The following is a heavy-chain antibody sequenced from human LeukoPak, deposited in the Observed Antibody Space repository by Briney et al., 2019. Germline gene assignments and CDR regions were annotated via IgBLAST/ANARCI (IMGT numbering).Heavy chain of an antibody. CDR3: ARVPPNYCSGGSCYFHY. Sequence: ASETLSLTCTVSGGSISSSSYYWGWIRQPPGKGLEWIGSIYYSGSTYYNPSLKSRVTISVDTSKNQFSLKLSSVTAADTAVYYCARVPPNYCSGGSCYFHYWGQGTLVTVSS. J-gene: IGHJ4*02. CDR1: GGSISSSSYY. V-gene: IGHV4-39*07. CDR2: IYYSGST. D-gene: IGHD2-15*01.